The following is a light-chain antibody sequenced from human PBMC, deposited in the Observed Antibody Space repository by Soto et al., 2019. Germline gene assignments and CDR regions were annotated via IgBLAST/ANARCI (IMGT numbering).Light chain of an antibody. CDR2: AAS. Sequence: IVMTQSPAPLSVAPGVSATLSCRHSQRLGSNLAWHQQKLGQAPMHLIYAASSRATDLPARFSCSGSGTEFTLTISGLQSDDFAVYYYQQDYKTLGQGTKVDIK. V-gene: IGKV3-15*01. J-gene: IGKJ1*01. CDR3: QQDYKT. CDR1: QRLGSN.